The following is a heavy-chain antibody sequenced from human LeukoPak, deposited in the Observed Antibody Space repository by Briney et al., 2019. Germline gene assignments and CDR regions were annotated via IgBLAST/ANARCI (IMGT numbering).Heavy chain of an antibody. CDR3: ARQRCSSTSCYLDY. Sequence: SETLSLTCTVSGGSISSSSYYWGWIRQPPGKGLEWIGSIYYSGSTYYNPSLKSRVTISVDTSKNQFSLKLSSVTAADTAAYYCARQRCSSTSCYLDYWGQGTLVTVSS. V-gene: IGHV4-39*01. D-gene: IGHD2-2*01. J-gene: IGHJ4*02. CDR1: GGSISSSSYY. CDR2: IYYSGST.